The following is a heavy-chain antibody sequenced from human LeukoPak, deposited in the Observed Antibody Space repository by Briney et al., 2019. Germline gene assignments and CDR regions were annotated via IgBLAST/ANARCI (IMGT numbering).Heavy chain of an antibody. CDR2: INPNSGGT. D-gene: IGHD2-2*01. J-gene: IGHJ6*02. CDR3: AGDHCTSSGCYEDYYYGMDV. CDR1: GYTFTDYY. V-gene: IGHV1-2*02. Sequence: ASVKVSCKASGYTFTDYYMHWVRQAPGQGLEWMGWINPNSGGTNYAQKFQGRVTMTRDTSISTAYMDLTRLRSDDTAVYYCAGDHCTSSGCYEDYYYGMDVWGQGTTVTVSS.